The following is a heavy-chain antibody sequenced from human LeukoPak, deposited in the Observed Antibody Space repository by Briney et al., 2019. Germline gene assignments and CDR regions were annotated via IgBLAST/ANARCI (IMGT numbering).Heavy chain of an antibody. J-gene: IGHJ6*03. CDR3: ARXPYYYGSGSSFHYYYYMDV. V-gene: IGHV1-69*13. D-gene: IGHD3-10*01. Sequence: SVTXSCKASGGTFSSYAISWVRQAPGQGLEWMGGIIPIFGTANYAQKFQGRVTITADESTSTAYMELSSLRSEDTAVYYCARXPYYYGSGSSFHYYYYMDVWGKGTTVTISS. CDR1: GGTFSSYA. CDR2: IIPIFGTA.